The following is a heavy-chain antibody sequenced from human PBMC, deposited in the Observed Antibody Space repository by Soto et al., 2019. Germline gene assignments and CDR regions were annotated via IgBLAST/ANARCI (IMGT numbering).Heavy chain of an antibody. V-gene: IGHV2-5*01. J-gene: IGHJ5*02. D-gene: IGHD3-10*01. CDR1: GFSLSTSGVG. CDR2: IYWNDDK. CDR3: AHGIEWFGSGWFDP. Sequence: SGPTLVKPTQTLTLTCTFSGFSLSTSGVGVGWIRQPPGKALEWLALIYWNDDKRYSPSLKSRLTITKDTSKNQVVLTMTNMDPVDTATYYCAHGIEWFGSGWFDPWGQGTLVTVSS.